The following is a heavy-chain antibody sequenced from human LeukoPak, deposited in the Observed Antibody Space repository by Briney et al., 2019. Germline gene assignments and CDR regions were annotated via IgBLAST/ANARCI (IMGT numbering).Heavy chain of an antibody. J-gene: IGHJ4*02. V-gene: IGHV3-33*01. CDR2: IWYDGSNK. Sequence: GRSLRLSCAASRFTFSNYGMHWVRQAPGKGLEWVSDIWYDGSNKYYADSVKGRFTISRDNSKNTLYLQMNSLRAEDTAVYYCARDPGRGYTYGYGFDYWGQGTLGTVSS. CDR3: ARDPGRGYTYGYGFDY. D-gene: IGHD5-18*01. CDR1: RFTFSNYG.